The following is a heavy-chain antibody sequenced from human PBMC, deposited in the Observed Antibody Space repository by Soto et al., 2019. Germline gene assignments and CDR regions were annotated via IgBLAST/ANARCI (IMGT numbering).Heavy chain of an antibody. V-gene: IGHV4-59*08. CDR3: ARLGGYYKACDY. CDR2: IYYSGST. Sequence: PSETLSLTCTVSGGSISSYYWSWIRQPPGKGLEWIGYIYYSGSTSYNPSLKSRVTISVDTSKNQFSLKLSSVTAADTAVYYCARLGGYYKACDYWGQGTMGTVSS. J-gene: IGHJ4*02. D-gene: IGHD3-22*01. CDR1: GGSISSYY.